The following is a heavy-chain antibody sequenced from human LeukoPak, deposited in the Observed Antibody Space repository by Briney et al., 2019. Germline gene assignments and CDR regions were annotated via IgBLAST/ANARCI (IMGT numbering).Heavy chain of an antibody. Sequence: GGSLRLSCAASGFPFSSYNMNWARQAPGKGLEWVSSISRSSSYVYYAASVKGRFTISRDNAKNSLYLQMNSLRAEDTAVYYCARDQNSYGYCYFDYWGQGTLVTASS. V-gene: IGHV3-21*01. CDR1: GFPFSSYN. J-gene: IGHJ4*02. CDR3: ARDQNSYGYCYFDY. D-gene: IGHD5-18*01. CDR2: ISRSSSYV.